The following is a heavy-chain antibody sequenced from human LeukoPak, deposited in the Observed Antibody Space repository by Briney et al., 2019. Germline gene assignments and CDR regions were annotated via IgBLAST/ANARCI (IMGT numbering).Heavy chain of an antibody. CDR1: GFTFSNYA. V-gene: IGHV3-23*01. Sequence: GGSLRLSCAASGFTFSNYAMSWVRQAPGKGLEWVSTISGGGITTYYADSAKGRFTISRDNSKNTMFLQMNSLRADDTAVYYCPRQSYASGWNPFDYWGQGILVTVSS. CDR3: PRQSYASGWNPFDY. CDR2: ISGGGITT. D-gene: IGHD6-19*01. J-gene: IGHJ4*02.